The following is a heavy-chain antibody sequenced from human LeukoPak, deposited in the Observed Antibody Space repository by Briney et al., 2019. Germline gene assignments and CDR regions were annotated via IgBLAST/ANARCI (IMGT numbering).Heavy chain of an antibody. V-gene: IGHV4-39*07. J-gene: IGHJ4*02. CDR2: IYYSGST. Sequence: SETLSLTCTVSGGSISSSSYYWGWIRQPPGKGLEWIGSIYYSGSTYYNPSLKSRVTISVDTSKNQFSLKLSSVTAADTAVYYCARDSSSWYMSYFDYWGQGTLVTVSS. D-gene: IGHD6-13*01. CDR1: GGSISSSSYY. CDR3: ARDSSSWYMSYFDY.